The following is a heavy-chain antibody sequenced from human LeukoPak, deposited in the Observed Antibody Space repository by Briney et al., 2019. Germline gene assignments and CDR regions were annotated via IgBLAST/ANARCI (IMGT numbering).Heavy chain of an antibody. CDR2: IYTVGNT. D-gene: IGHD5-18*01. Sequence: GGSLRLSCAASGFTVSSNYMSWVRQAPGRGLEWVSVIYTVGNTYYAESVKGRFTISRDNSKNTLYLQMNSLRAEDTAVYYCARGYSYGYFDYWGQGTLVTVSS. CDR3: ARGYSYGYFDY. J-gene: IGHJ4*02. V-gene: IGHV3-53*01. CDR1: GFTVSSNY.